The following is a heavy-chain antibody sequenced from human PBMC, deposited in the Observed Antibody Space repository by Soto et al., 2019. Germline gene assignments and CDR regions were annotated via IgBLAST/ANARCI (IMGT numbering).Heavy chain of an antibody. J-gene: IGHJ5*01. CDR1: GGSFSGYY. CDR3: ARGADDYGDFDS. CDR2: INHIGST. V-gene: IGHV4-34*01. Sequence: SETLSLTCAVYGGSFSGYYWSWIRQPPGKRLEWIGEINHIGSTNYNPSLKSRFTISVDTSKNQFSLKLSSVTAADTAVYYCARGADDYGDFDSWGQGTLVTVSS. D-gene: IGHD4-17*01.